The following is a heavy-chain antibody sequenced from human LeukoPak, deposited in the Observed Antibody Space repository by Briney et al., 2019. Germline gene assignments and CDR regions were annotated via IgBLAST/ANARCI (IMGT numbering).Heavy chain of an antibody. CDR1: GFTFSSNR. D-gene: IGHD6-13*01. J-gene: IGHJ4*02. CDR3: ARANNSSWHN. V-gene: IGHV3-7*01. Sequence: GGSLRLSCGVSGFTFSSNRMSWVRHVPGRGLDWVANIKPDGSAEYYAASVKGRFTVSRDNAKNSLYLQMNSLRVEDTAVYYCARANNSSWHNWGQGTLVTVSS. CDR2: IKPDGSAE.